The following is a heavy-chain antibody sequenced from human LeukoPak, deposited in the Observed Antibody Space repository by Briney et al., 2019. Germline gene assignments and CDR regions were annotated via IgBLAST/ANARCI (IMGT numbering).Heavy chain of an antibody. CDR3: AKDRDSGSYSMVGNFDY. J-gene: IGHJ4*02. CDR1: GFTFSNAW. Sequence: GGSLRLSCAASGFTFSNAWMSWVRQAPGKGLEWVSAISGSGGGTYYADSVKGRFTISRDNSKNTLNLQMNSLRAEDTAVYYCAKDRDSGSYSMVGNFDYWGQGTLVTVSS. V-gene: IGHV3-23*01. CDR2: ISGSGGGT. D-gene: IGHD3-10*01.